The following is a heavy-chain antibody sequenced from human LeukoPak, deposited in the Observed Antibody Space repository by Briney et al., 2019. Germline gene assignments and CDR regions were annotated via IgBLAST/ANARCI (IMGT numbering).Heavy chain of an antibody. V-gene: IGHV3-11*01. CDR3: ARESYCSSTSCYGGDY. Sequence: PGGSLRLSCAASGFTFSDYYMSWIRQAPGKRLEWVSYISSSGSTIYYADSVKGRFTISRDNAKNSLYLQMNSLRAEDTAVYYCARESYCSSTSCYGGDYWGQGTLVTVSS. J-gene: IGHJ4*02. CDR2: ISSSGSTI. D-gene: IGHD2-2*01. CDR1: GFTFSDYY.